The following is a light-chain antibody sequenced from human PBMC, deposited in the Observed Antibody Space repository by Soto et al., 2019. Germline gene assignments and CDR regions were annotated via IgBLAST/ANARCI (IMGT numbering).Light chain of an antibody. CDR1: SSDVGGYNY. J-gene: IGLJ3*02. V-gene: IGLV2-14*01. Sequence: QSALTQPASVSGSPGQSITISCTGTSSDVGGYNYVSWFQQHPDTAPKLMIYEVTDRPSGVSNRFSGSKSGNTASLTISGLQADDEAVYYCSSFTTSRIWVFGGGTKLTVL. CDR3: SSFTTSRIWV. CDR2: EVT.